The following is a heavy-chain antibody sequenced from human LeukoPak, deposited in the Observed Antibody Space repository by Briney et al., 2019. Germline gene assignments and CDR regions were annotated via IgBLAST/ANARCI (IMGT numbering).Heavy chain of an antibody. Sequence: PGGSLRLSCAASGFTFSSYSMNWVRQAPGKGLEWVSSISSSSSQIYYADSVKGRFTTSRDNAKNSLYLQMNSLRAEDTAVYYCARVYSYGYSFFDYWGQGTLVTVSS. CDR1: GFTFSSYS. CDR2: ISSSSSQI. J-gene: IGHJ4*02. V-gene: IGHV3-21*01. D-gene: IGHD5-18*01. CDR3: ARVYSYGYSFFDY.